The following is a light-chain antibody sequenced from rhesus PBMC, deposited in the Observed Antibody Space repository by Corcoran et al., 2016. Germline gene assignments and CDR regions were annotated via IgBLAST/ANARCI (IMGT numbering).Light chain of an antibody. CDR2: AAS. CDR1: QGISSW. J-gene: IGKJ3*01. CDR3: QQGYNTPFT. V-gene: IGKV1-18*01. Sequence: DIQMTQSPSSLSASVGDKVTITCRASQGISSWLAWYQQKPGKAPKLLIYAASSLQSGVPSRFSGSGYGTDYTLTISSLQPEDFATYYYQQGYNTPFTFGPGTKLDIK.